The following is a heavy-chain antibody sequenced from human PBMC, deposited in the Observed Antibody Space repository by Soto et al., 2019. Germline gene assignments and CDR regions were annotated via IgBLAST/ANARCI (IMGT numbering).Heavy chain of an antibody. CDR1: GYTFTSYG. CDR2: MNPNSGNT. Sequence: GASVKVSCKASGYTFTSYGISWVRQAPGQGLEWMGWMNPNSGNTGYAQKFQGRVTMTRNTSISTAYMELSSLRSEDTAVYYCARGEYRRSTAGPRGAFDIWGQGTMVTVSS. J-gene: IGHJ3*02. V-gene: IGHV1-8*02. CDR3: ARGEYRRSTAGPRGAFDI. D-gene: IGHD6-6*01.